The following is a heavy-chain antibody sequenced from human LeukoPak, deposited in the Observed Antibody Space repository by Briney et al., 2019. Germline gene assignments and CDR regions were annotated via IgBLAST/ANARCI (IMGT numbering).Heavy chain of an antibody. J-gene: IGHJ4*02. D-gene: IGHD5-18*01. CDR1: GFTFSSYE. CDR2: ISSSGSTI. CDR3: ARVADTAMVLNYYFDY. V-gene: IGHV3-48*03. Sequence: PGGSLRLSCAASGFTFSSYEMNWVRQAPGKGLEWVSYISSSGSTIYYADSVKGRFTISRDNAKNSLYLQMSSLRAEDTAVYYCARVADTAMVLNYYFDYWGQGTLVTVSS.